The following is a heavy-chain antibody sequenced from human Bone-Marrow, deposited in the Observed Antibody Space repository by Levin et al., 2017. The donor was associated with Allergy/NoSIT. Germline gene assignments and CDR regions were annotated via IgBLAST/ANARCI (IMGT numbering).Heavy chain of an antibody. CDR1: GFIFGDHT. J-gene: IGHJ4*02. V-gene: IGHV3-49*03. Sequence: GESLKISCRGSGFIFGDHTMSWFRQAPGKGLEWVGYIRSKTYGGETKTAASVRGRFNISRDDAKNIGYLQMDSLKSEDTGIYYCARGATRTTWGQGTLVTVSS. CDR2: IRSKTYGGET. D-gene: IGHD2/OR15-2a*01. CDR3: ARGATRTT.